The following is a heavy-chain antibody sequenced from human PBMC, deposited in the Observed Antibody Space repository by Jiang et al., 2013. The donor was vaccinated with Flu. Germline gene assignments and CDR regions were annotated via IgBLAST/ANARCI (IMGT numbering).Heavy chain of an antibody. CDR3: ARESYGDYYFDY. CDR2: ISYDGSNK. CDR1: GFTFSSYV. Sequence: RSLRLSCAASGFTFSSYVMYWVRQAPGKGLEWVAVISYDGSNKYYADSVKGRFTISRDNSKNTLYLQMNSLRAEDTAVYYCARESYGDYYFDYWGQGTLVTVSS. D-gene: IGHD4-17*01. J-gene: IGHJ4*02. V-gene: IGHV3-30*04.